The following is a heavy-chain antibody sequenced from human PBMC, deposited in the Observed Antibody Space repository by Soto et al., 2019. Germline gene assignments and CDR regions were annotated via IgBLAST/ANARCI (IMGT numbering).Heavy chain of an antibody. CDR3: AREGLRGYCSSTSCPLGHYMDV. Sequence: QVQLQESGPGLVKPSGTLSLTCAVSSGSISSSNWWRWVRQPPGKGLEWIGEIYHSGSTNYNPSLKSRVTISVDKSKNQFSLKLNSVTAADTAVYYCAREGLRGYCSSTSCPLGHYMDVWGKGTTVTVSS. D-gene: IGHD2-2*01. J-gene: IGHJ6*03. V-gene: IGHV4-4*02. CDR2: IYHSGST. CDR1: SGSISSSNW.